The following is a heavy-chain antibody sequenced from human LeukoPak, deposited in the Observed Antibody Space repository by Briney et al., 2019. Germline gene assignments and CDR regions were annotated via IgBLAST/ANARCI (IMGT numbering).Heavy chain of an antibody. D-gene: IGHD4-17*01. V-gene: IGHV3-30*03. CDR2: TSYDGSNK. CDR3: ASDFGDYGGTCGFDY. J-gene: IGHJ4*02. CDR1: GFTFSSYG. Sequence: PGGSLRLSCAASGFTFSSYGMHWVRQAPDKGLEWVAGTSYDGSNKYYADSMKGRFTISRDNSKNTLYLQMNSLRAEDTAVYYCASDFGDYGGTCGFDYWGRGTLVTVSS.